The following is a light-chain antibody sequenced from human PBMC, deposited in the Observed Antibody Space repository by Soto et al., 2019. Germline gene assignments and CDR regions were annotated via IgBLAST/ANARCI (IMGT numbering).Light chain of an antibody. CDR3: SSYAGSNNYV. V-gene: IGLV2-8*01. Sequence: QSALTQPPSASGSPGQSVTISCTGSGSDVGGYNSVSWYQHHPDKAPKLIIYEVSKRPSGVPDRFSGSKSANTASLTVSGLQAEDEADYYCSSYAGSNNYVFGTGTKLTVL. CDR2: EVS. J-gene: IGLJ1*01. CDR1: GSDVGGYNS.